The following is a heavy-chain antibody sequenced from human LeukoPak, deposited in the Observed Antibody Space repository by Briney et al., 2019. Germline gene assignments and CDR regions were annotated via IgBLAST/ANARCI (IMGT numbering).Heavy chain of an antibody. V-gene: IGHV4-31*03. CDR3: ARGSGSYYKQNYYFDY. D-gene: IGHD3-10*01. CDR1: GGSIGSGGYY. CDR2: IYYSGST. J-gene: IGHJ4*02. Sequence: SQTLSLTCTVSGGSIGSGGYYWSWIRQHPGKGLEWIGYIYYSGSTYYNPSLKSRVTISVDTSKNQFSLKLSSVTAADTAVYYCARGSGSYYKQNYYFDYWGQGTLVTVSS.